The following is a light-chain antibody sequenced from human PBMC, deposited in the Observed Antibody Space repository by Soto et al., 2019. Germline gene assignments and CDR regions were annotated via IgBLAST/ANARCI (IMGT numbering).Light chain of an antibody. Sequence: QSVLTQPPSVSGAPGQRVTISCTGSSSNIGAGYDVHWYQQLPGTAPKLLSYGNSNRPSGVPDRFSGSKSGTSASLAITGLHAADEADYSCQSYDSSLSGWVFGGGTKPTVL. J-gene: IGLJ3*02. V-gene: IGLV1-40*01. CDR3: QSYDSSLSGWV. CDR1: SSNIGAGYD. CDR2: GNS.